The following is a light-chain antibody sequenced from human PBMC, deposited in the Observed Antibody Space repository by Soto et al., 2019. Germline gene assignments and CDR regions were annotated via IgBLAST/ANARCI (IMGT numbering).Light chain of an antibody. V-gene: IGKV3-11*01. CDR3: QHRSEWPLT. CDR2: DAS. J-gene: IGKJ4*01. CDR1: QSVSSY. Sequence: EIVLTQSPAILSLTPGERATLSCRASQSVSSYLGWYQQKPGQAPRLLIYDASNRATGIPPRFSGSGFGTDSTLTISSLEPEDFAVYYCQHRSEWPLTFGGGTKV.